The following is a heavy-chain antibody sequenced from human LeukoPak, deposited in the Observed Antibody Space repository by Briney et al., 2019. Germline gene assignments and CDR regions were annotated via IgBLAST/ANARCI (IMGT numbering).Heavy chain of an antibody. J-gene: IGHJ6*02. CDR3: ARSVLVPYYYYGMDV. D-gene: IGHD6-6*01. V-gene: IGHV3-74*01. CDR1: GSYW. CDR2: INSDGSWT. Sequence: GGSLRLSCAASGSYWMHWVRQAPGKGLVWVSHINSDGSWTSYADSVKGRFTISKDNAKNTVYLQMNNLRAEDTAVYYCARSVLVPYYYYGMDVWGQGTTVTVSS.